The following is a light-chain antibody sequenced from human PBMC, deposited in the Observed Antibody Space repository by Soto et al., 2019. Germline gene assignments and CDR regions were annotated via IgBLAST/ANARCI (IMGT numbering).Light chain of an antibody. V-gene: IGLV1-40*01. Sequence: QSVLTQPPSVSGAPGQRVTISCTGTSSNIGAGSDVHWYQQLPGTAPRLLIYGNSNRASGVPDRFSDSKSGTSASLDISGLQAEDEADYYCQTYDFSLSAGIFGGGTKLTVL. CDR2: GNS. CDR1: SSNIGAGSD. J-gene: IGLJ2*01. CDR3: QTYDFSLSAGI.